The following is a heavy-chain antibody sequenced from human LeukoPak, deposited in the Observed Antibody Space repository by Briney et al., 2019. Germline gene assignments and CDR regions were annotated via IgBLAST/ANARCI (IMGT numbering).Heavy chain of an antibody. CDR2: INQGGSDK. J-gene: IGHJ4*02. CDR1: GFTFSGHW. D-gene: IGHD1-14*01. Sequence: GGSLRLSCAASGFTFSGHWMSWVRQAPGKGLEWVANINQGGSDKYYVDSVKGRFTISRDNANNLLYQQMNSLRGEDTAVYYCTRDRSRAEDDWGQGTLVTVSS. CDR3: TRDRSRAEDD. V-gene: IGHV3-7*01.